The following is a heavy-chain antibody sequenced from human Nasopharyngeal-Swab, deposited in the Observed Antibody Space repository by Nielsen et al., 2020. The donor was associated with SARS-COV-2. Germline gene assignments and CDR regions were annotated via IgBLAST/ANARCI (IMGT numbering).Heavy chain of an antibody. CDR2: IYPGDSDT. CDR3: ARGLRYFDWQIFLDY. Sequence: GESLKISCKGSGYSFTSYWIGWVRQMPGKGLEWTGIIYPGDSDTRYSPSFQGQVTISADKSISTAYLQWSSLKASDTAMYYCARGLRYFDWQIFLDYWGQGTLVTVSS. D-gene: IGHD3-9*01. CDR1: GYSFTSYW. V-gene: IGHV5-51*01. J-gene: IGHJ4*02.